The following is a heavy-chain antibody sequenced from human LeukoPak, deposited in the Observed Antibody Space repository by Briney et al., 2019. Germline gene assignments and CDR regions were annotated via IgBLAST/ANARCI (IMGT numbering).Heavy chain of an antibody. D-gene: IGHD5-12*01. Sequence: GGSLGLSCAASGFTFRSYEMTWVRQAPGKGLEWVSYISDSGSTIYYADSVKGRFFISRDNAQNSLYLQMNGLRAEDTAVYYCARRGGAYDALIFDYWGQGALVTVSS. J-gene: IGHJ4*02. CDR1: GFTFRSYE. V-gene: IGHV3-48*03. CDR3: ARRGGAYDALIFDY. CDR2: ISDSGSTI.